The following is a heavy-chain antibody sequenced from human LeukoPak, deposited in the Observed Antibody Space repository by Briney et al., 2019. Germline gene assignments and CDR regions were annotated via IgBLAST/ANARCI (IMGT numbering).Heavy chain of an antibody. J-gene: IGHJ6*04. CDR3: AKDLNYYYYGMDV. Sequence: GGSLRLSCVASGFTFSSYAMSWVRRAPGKGLEWVSVISGSGGSTYYADSVKGRFTISRDKSKNTLYLQMNNLRAEDTAVYYCAKDLNYYYYGMDVWGKGTTVTVSS. CDR2: ISGSGGST. V-gene: IGHV3-23*01. CDR1: GFTFSSYA.